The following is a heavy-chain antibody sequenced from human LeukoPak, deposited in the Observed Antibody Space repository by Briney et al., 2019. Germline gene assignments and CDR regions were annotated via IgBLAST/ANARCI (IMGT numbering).Heavy chain of an antibody. J-gene: IGHJ4*02. Sequence: GESLKISCKASGYTFTSYGISWVRQAPGQGLEWMGWINTNTGNPTYAQGFTGRFVFSLDTSVSTAYLQICSLKAEDTAVYYCARAVYSGYETPYFDYWGQGTLVTVSS. CDR1: GYTFTSYG. CDR2: INTNTGNP. CDR3: ARAVYSGYETPYFDY. D-gene: IGHD5-12*01. V-gene: IGHV7-4-1*01.